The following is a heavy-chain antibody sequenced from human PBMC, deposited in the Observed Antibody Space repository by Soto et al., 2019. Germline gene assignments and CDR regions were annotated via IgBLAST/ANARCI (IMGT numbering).Heavy chain of an antibody. J-gene: IGHJ4*02. CDR3: AREKQWLVRGVLDY. CDR1: GGSISSGGYY. D-gene: IGHD6-19*01. CDR2: IYYSGST. V-gene: IGHV4-31*03. Sequence: PSETLSLTCTVSGGSISSGGYYWSWIRQHPGKGLEWIGYIYYSGSTYYNPSLKSRVTISVDTSKNQFSLKLSSVTAADTAVYYCAREKQWLVRGVLDYWGQGTLVTVSS.